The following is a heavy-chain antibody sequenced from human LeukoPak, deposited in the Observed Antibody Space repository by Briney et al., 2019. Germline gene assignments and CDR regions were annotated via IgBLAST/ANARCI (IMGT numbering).Heavy chain of an antibody. CDR1: GFTFTTNG. CDR3: ARDGSISSGWYGSFLSNWFDP. V-gene: IGHV3-23*01. D-gene: IGHD6-19*01. CDR2: IKNSGGST. Sequence: GGSLRLSCAASGFTFTTNGIIGVRQAPGRGLEGVALIKNSGGSTYYADSVKGRFTISRDNSKNTLYLQMNSLRDEDTAVYYCARDGSISSGWYGSFLSNWFDPWGQGTLVTVSS. J-gene: IGHJ5*02.